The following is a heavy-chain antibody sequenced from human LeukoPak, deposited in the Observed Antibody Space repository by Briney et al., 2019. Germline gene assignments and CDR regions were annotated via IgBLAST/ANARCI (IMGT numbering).Heavy chain of an antibody. CDR1: GFTFGDYA. V-gene: IGHV3-49*04. J-gene: IGHJ6*03. CDR2: IRSKAYGGTT. CDR3: TRENSGSYYYYYYMDV. Sequence: GGSLRLSCTASGFTFGDYAMSWVRQAPGKGLEWVGFIRSKAYGGTTEYAASVKGRFTISRDDSKSIAYLQMNSLKTEDTAVYYCTRENSGSYYYYYYMDVWGKGTTVTISS. D-gene: IGHD1-26*01.